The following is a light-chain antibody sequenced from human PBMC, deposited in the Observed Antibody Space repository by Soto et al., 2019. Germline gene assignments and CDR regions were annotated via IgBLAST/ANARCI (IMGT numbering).Light chain of an antibody. CDR1: QSVSSNF. V-gene: IGKV3-20*01. J-gene: IGKJ5*01. CDR3: QQYGTSPPT. Sequence: EIVLAQSPGTLSLSPGERATLSCRASQSVSSNFLAWYQKKPGQAPRLLIYGASSRATGIPDRFSGSGSGTDFIFTISRLEPEDFAVYYCQQYGTSPPTFGQGTRLDIK. CDR2: GAS.